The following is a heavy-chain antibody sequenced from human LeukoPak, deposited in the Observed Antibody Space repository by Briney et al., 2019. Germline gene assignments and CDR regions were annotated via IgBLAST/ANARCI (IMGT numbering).Heavy chain of an antibody. Sequence: SETLSLTCTVSGGSISSSRYYWAWIRQPPGKGLEWIGIIYYSGSTYYNPSLKSRVTISVDMSKNQFSLKLSSVTAADTALYYCASPLYSSGWYGWFDPWGQGTLVTVSS. J-gene: IGHJ5*02. V-gene: IGHV4-39*07. CDR1: GGSISSSRYY. D-gene: IGHD6-19*01. CDR2: IYYSGST. CDR3: ASPLYSSGWYGWFDP.